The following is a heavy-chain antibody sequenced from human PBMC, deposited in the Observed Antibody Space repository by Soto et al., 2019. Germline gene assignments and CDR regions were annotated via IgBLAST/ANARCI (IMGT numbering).Heavy chain of an antibody. J-gene: IGHJ4*02. Sequence: QVGLVQSGAEVKKPGASVRLSCKVSGKSFDNFAVHWVRQTPGQRPEWMGRIHVGDDKTKYSEKFQGSVIVSYDTSATTAYLELRALSSEDTALYYCSRSKYDYIWGSYHPFDQWAQGAQVTVAS. CDR1: GKSFDNFA. CDR2: IHVGDDKT. V-gene: IGHV1-3*01. CDR3: SRSKYDYIWGSYHPFDQ. D-gene: IGHD3-16*02.